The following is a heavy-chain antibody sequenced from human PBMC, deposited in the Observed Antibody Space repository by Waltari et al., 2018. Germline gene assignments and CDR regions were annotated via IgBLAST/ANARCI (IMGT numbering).Heavy chain of an antibody. J-gene: IGHJ6*02. CDR1: GFKFSAYA. Sequence: EVHLVESGGGLVKPGGSLRLSCVASGFKFSAYAMNWVRQAPGKGLEWVSSIGSSSSFMDYADSVRGRFTVSRDNAKNTLYLQMDTLRAEDTAVYYCAREGAEQWVVEDYGMDVWGQGTTVTVSS. D-gene: IGHD6-19*01. CDR3: AREGAEQWVVEDYGMDV. CDR2: IGSSSSFM. V-gene: IGHV3-21*01.